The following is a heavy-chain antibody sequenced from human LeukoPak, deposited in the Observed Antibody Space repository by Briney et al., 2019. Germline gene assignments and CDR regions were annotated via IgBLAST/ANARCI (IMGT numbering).Heavy chain of an antibody. V-gene: IGHV3-21*01. CDR2: ISSSSSYI. D-gene: IGHD3-10*01. CDR3: ARVPLVRGYYYYGMDV. CDR1: GFTFSSYS. Sequence: GSLRLSCAASGFTFSSYSMNWVRQAPGKGLEWVSSISSSSSYIYYADSVKGRFTISRDNAKNSLYLQMNSLRAEDTAVYYCARVPLVRGYYYYGMDVWGQGTTVTVSS. J-gene: IGHJ6*02.